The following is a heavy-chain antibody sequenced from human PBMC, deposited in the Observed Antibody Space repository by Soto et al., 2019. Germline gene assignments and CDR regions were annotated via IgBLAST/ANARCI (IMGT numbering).Heavy chain of an antibody. J-gene: IGHJ3*02. CDR2: ISWNSGSI. Sequence: EVQLVESGGGLVQPGRSLRLSCAASGFTFDDYAMHWVRQAPGKGLEWVSGISWNSGSIGYADSVKGRFTISRDNAKNSLYLQMNSLRAEDTALYYCAKEALDIVLVPAAMWGRDAFDIWGQGTMVTVSS. D-gene: IGHD2-2*01. V-gene: IGHV3-9*01. CDR3: AKEALDIVLVPAAMWGRDAFDI. CDR1: GFTFDDYA.